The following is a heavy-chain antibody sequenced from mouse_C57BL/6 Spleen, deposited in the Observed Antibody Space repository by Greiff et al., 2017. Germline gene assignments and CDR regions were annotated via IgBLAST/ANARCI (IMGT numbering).Heavy chain of an antibody. V-gene: IGHV1-72*01. CDR3: ARGEGKTWFAY. CDR2: IDTNSGGT. Sequence: QVQLQQPGAEFVKPGDSVKLSCKASGYTFTSYWMHWVKQRPGRGLEWIGRIDTNSGGTQYNEKFKSKATLTVDKPTSTSYMQISSLTSEDSAVYYCARGEGKTWFAYWGQGTLVTVSA. D-gene: IGHD3-3*01. CDR1: GYTFTSYW. J-gene: IGHJ3*01.